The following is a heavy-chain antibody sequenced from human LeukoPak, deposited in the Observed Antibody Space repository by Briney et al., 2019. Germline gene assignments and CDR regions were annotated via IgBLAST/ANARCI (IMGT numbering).Heavy chain of an antibody. CDR3: ARVSGPGMNEYFYL. CDR2: INVRGDAT. CDR1: GFTFNSFA. D-gene: IGHD3-10*01. V-gene: IGHV3-23*01. Sequence: GGSLRLSCAASGFTFNSFAFTWVRQAPGRGLEWVSAINVRGDATFYAESVRGRFTISRDNSKNTLYLQMNSLRAEDTAVYYCARVSGPGMNEYFYLWGQGTLVTVSS. J-gene: IGHJ1*01.